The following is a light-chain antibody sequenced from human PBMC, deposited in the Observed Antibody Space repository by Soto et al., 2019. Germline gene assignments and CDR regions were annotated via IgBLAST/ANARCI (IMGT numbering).Light chain of an antibody. V-gene: IGLV2-14*01. Sequence: QSALTQPASVSGSPGQSITISCTGTSSDVGDYNYVSWYQQHPGKAPKLMIFDVSNRPSGVSSRFSGSKSGNTASLTISGLQAEDEADYFCCSYSSSSTHNYVFGTRTQLTVL. CDR2: DVS. CDR3: CSYSSSSTHNYV. CDR1: SSDVGDYNY. J-gene: IGLJ1*01.